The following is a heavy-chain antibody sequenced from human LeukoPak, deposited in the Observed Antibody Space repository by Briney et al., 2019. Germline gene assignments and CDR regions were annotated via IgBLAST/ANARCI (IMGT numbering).Heavy chain of an antibody. Sequence: PGGSLRLSCAASKFTFGAYSMNWVRQAPGKGLEWVSSISHSGTPTYYADSVKGRFTISRDNSKNTLYLQMNSLRVEDTAIYYCAKCLGPTETQFDYWGQGTLVTVSS. V-gene: IGHV3-23*01. CDR2: ISHSGTPT. D-gene: IGHD1-26*01. J-gene: IGHJ4*02. CDR3: AKCLGPTETQFDY. CDR1: KFTFGAYS.